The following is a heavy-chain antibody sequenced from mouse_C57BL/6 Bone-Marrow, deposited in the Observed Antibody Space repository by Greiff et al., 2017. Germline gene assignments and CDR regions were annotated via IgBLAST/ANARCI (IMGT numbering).Heavy chain of an antibody. Sequence: QVQLQQPGAELVMPGASVKLSCKASGYTSTSHWMHWVKQRPGQGLEWIGEIDPSDSYTNYNQTFKGKSTLTVDKSSSTAYMLLSSLTSDDSAVYYCVRRRFSVYFDYWGQGTTLTVSS. CDR3: VRRRFSVYFDY. CDR1: GYTSTSHW. J-gene: IGHJ2*01. CDR2: IDPSDSYT. V-gene: IGHV1-69*01.